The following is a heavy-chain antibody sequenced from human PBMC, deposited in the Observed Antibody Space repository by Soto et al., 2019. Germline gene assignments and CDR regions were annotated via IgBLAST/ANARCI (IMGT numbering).Heavy chain of an antibody. J-gene: IGHJ6*02. D-gene: IGHD3-22*01. CDR2: IIPIFGTA. CDR3: ARDLKRYYDSSGYGYYYYGMDV. V-gene: IGHV1-69*13. Sequence: ASVKVSCKASGGTFSSYAISWVRQAPGQGLEWMGGIIPIFGTANYAQKFQGRVTITADESTTTAYMELSSLRSEDTAVYYCARDLKRYYDSSGYGYYYYGMDVWGQGTTVTVSS. CDR1: GGTFSSYA.